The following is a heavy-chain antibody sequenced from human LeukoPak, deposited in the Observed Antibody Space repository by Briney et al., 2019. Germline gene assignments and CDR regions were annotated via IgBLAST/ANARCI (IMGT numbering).Heavy chain of an antibody. CDR3: ARGRVAGGSGTSRGFDY. J-gene: IGHJ4*02. V-gene: IGHV4-38-2*02. CDR1: GYSISSGYF. Sequence: SGTLSLTCTVSGYSISSGYFWGWIRQPPGKGLEWIGTIYHSGSTYYNPSLKSRVTISVDTSKNQFSLKLSSVTAADTAVYYCARGRVAGGSGTSRGFDYWGQGTLVTVSS. CDR2: IYHSGST. D-gene: IGHD3-10*01.